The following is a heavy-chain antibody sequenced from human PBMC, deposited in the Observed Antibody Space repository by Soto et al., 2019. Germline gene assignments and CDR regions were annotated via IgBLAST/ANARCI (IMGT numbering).Heavy chain of an antibody. V-gene: IGHV3-30*18. Sequence: QVQLVESGGGVVQPGRSLRLSCAASGFTFSSYGMHWVRQAPGKGLEWVAVISYDGSNKYYADSVKGRFTISRDNSKNPLYLQMNSLRAEDTAVYYCAKDRKPKTGVPPSVTPSGYYYGMDVWGQGTTVTVSS. CDR2: ISYDGSNK. CDR1: GFTFSSYG. D-gene: IGHD4-17*01. J-gene: IGHJ6*02. CDR3: AKDRKPKTGVPPSVTPSGYYYGMDV.